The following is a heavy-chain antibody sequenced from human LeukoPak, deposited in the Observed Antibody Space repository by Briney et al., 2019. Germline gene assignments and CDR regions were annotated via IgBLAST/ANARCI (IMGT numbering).Heavy chain of an antibody. CDR1: GYTFTSYG. D-gene: IGHD2-15*01. J-gene: IGHJ5*02. V-gene: IGHV1-18*01. CDR2: ISAYNGNT. CDR3: ARVGRVVVAATLQYWFDP. Sequence: ASVKVSCKASGYTFTSYGISWVRQAPGQGLEWMGWISAYNGNTNYAQKLQGRVTMTTDTSTSTAYMELRSLRSDDTAVYYCARVGRVVVAATLQYWFDPWGQGTLVTVSS.